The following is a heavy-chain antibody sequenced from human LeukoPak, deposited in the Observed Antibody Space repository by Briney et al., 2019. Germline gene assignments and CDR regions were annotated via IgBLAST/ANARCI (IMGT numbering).Heavy chain of an antibody. D-gene: IGHD5-12*01. Sequence: GGSLRLSCAASGFTFSTYSMNWVRQAPGKGLEWVSFISSSSSYIYYADSVKGRFTISRDNAENSLYLQMNSLRAEDTAVYYCARLTGGYDYLLDYWGQGTLVTVSS. CDR1: GFTFSTYS. J-gene: IGHJ4*02. V-gene: IGHV3-21*01. CDR2: ISSSSSYI. CDR3: ARLTGGYDYLLDY.